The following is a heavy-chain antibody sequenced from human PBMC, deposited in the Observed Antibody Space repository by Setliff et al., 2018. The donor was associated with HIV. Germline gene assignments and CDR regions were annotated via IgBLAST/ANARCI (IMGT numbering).Heavy chain of an antibody. D-gene: IGHD2-15*01. V-gene: IGHV4-59*12. J-gene: IGHJ4*02. CDR2: LHYSVSS. Sequence: NPSETLSLTCTVSGGSISSSSWSWIRQPPGKGLEWIGYLHYSVSSNYNPSLKSRVTISVDTSKNQFSLKLSSVTVADTAVYYCARDAGGSVGNYYFDYWGQGTLVTVSS. CDR1: GGSISSSS. CDR3: ARDAGGSVGNYYFDY.